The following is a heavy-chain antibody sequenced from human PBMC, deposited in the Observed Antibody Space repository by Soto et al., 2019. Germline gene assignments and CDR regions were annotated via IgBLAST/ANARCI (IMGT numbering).Heavy chain of an antibody. D-gene: IGHD2-2*01. CDR2: IGPASGDT. J-gene: IGHJ6*02. V-gene: IGHV1-2*02. CDR1: GYTFTGHY. Sequence: QVQLVQSGAEVKKPGASVKVSCKASGYTFTGHYIHWVRQAPGQGPEWMGEIGPASGDTRYAQKFQGRVTMTRDTSITTVYMELSSLRSEDTAVYYCARVYCSTTTCYGYYAMDVWGQGTTVTVSS. CDR3: ARVYCSTTTCYGYYAMDV.